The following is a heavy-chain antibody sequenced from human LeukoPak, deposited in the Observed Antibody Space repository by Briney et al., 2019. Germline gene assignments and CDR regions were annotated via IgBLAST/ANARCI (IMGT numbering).Heavy chain of an antibody. V-gene: IGHV3-7*01. D-gene: IGHD2-2*02. CDR1: GFTISNSW. CDR2: IKEDGSVK. Sequence: GGSLSLSCTASGFTISNSWLTWVRQAPGKGLEWVADIKEDGSVKNYVEYVKGRFNISRDNAKNSLHLQMSSLRVEDTAVYYCARDRAYTRFDYWGQGTLVRVSS. CDR3: ARDRAYTRFDY. J-gene: IGHJ4*02.